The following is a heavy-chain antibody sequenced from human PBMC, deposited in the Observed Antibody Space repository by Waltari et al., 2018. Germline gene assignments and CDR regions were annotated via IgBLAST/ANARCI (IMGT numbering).Heavy chain of an antibody. CDR2: IRSKIYGGTA. J-gene: IGHJ6*02. CDR3: SRVSASGDGMDV. CDR1: GFTFGAHA. Sequence: EVQLVESGGGLVQPGRSLRLSCTTSGFTFGAHALSWFRQAPGKGLEWVCFIRSKIYGGTADYAASVKGRFTVSRDDSKSIAYLQMDSLKTEDTAVYYCSRVSASGDGMDVWGQGTTVTVSS. V-gene: IGHV3-49*03. D-gene: IGHD3-16*01.